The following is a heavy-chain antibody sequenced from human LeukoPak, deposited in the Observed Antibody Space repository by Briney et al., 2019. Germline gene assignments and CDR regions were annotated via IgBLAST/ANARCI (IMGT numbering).Heavy chain of an antibody. J-gene: IGHJ5*02. CDR2: INPNSGGT. D-gene: IGHD6-13*01. Sequence: GASVKVSCKASGYTFTGYYMHWVRQAPGQGLEWMGRINPNSGGTNYAQKFQGRVTMTRDTSISTAYMALSRLRSDDTAVYYCAKTIADGRFDPWGQGTLVTVSS. V-gene: IGHV1-2*06. CDR3: AKTIADGRFDP. CDR1: GYTFTGYY.